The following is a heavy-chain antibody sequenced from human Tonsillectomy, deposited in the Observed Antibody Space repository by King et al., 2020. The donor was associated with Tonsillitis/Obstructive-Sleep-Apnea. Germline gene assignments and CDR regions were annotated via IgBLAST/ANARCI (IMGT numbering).Heavy chain of an antibody. D-gene: IGHD4-17*01. CDR2: INHSRST. CDR3: ARGGHDYGEFYFDY. J-gene: IGHJ4*02. Sequence: VQLQQWGAGLLTPSETLSLTCAVYGGSFSGYYWSWIRQPPGKGLEWIGEINHSRSTNYNPSLMSRVTISVDTSKNQFSLKLSSVTAADTAVYYCARGGHDYGEFYFDYWGQGTLVTVSS. V-gene: IGHV4-34*01. CDR1: GGSFSGYY.